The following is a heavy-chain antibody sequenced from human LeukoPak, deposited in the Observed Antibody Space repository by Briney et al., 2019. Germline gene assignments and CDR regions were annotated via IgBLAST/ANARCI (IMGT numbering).Heavy chain of an antibody. CDR1: GYTFTGYY. CDR2: INPNSGGT. D-gene: IGHD3-9*01. Sequence: ASVKVSCKASGYTFTGYYMHWVRQAPGQGLEWMGWINPNSGGTNYAQKFQGRVTMTRDTSISTAYMELSRLRSDDTAVYYCARDNELGYFDWLLAGLMFPFDPWGQGTLVTVSS. J-gene: IGHJ5*02. CDR3: ARDNELGYFDWLLAGLMFPFDP. V-gene: IGHV1-2*02.